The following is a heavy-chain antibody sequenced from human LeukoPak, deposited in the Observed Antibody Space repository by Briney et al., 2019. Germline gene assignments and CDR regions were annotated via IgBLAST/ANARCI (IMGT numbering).Heavy chain of an antibody. D-gene: IGHD6-6*01. CDR2: INTNTGNP. V-gene: IGHV7-4-1*02. Sequence: ASVKVSCKASGYTFSTYPMNWVRQAPGQGLEWMGWINTNTGNPTYAQGFTGRFVFSLDTSVGTAYLQISSLKAEDTAVYYCARRRYSSSSGAYYFDYWGQGTLVTVSS. CDR3: ARRRYSSSSGAYYFDY. J-gene: IGHJ4*02. CDR1: GYTFSTYP.